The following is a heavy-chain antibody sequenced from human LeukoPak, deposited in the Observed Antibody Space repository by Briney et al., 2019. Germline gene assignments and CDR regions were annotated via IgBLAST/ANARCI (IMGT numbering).Heavy chain of an antibody. CDR2: SYSSGST. CDR3: ARALYSSSSGY. Sequence: PGGSLRLSCAASGFSVSSHYISWVRQAPGKGLEWVSLSYSSGSTYYADSVKGRFTISRDNSKNTLYLQMSGLRAEDTAVYYCARALYSSSSGYWAQGTLVTVSS. D-gene: IGHD6-6*01. J-gene: IGHJ4*02. CDR1: GFSVSSHY. V-gene: IGHV3-53*01.